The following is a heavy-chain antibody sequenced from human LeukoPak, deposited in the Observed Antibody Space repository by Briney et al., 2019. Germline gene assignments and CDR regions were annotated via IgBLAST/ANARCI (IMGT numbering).Heavy chain of an antibody. Sequence: GGTQRLSCAASGFTFSNYGMNWVRQAPGKGLEWGAFIPYDGTNKYHADSVKGRFTISRDNSKNTLYLQMNSLRAEDTAVYYCVQGTRRGAITMVRGVIGKSYYFDSWGQGTLVTVSS. V-gene: IGHV3-30*02. CDR3: VQGTRRGAITMVRGVIGKSYYFDS. D-gene: IGHD3-10*01. CDR1: GFTFSNYG. J-gene: IGHJ4*02. CDR2: IPYDGTNK.